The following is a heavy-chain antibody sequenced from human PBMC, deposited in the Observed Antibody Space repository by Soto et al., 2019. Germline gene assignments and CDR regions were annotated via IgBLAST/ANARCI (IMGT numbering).Heavy chain of an antibody. CDR3: VGGQYYSHY. CDR2: ISYDGSNT. D-gene: IGHD3-10*01. Sequence: QVQLVESGGGVVQPGRSLRLSCAASGFPFTTYGMHWVREGPGKGLEWVAVISYDGSNTYYADSVKGRLTISRDNSKNTLYLQMNSLRPEDTALYYCVGGQYYSHYRGQGTLVTVSS. J-gene: IGHJ4*02. V-gene: IGHV3-30*03. CDR1: GFPFTTYG.